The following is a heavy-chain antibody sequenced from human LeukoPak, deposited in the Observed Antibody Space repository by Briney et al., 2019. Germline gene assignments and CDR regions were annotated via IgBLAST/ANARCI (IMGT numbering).Heavy chain of an antibody. J-gene: IGHJ4*02. V-gene: IGHV1-8*01. D-gene: IGHD3-22*01. Sequence: ASVKVSCKASGYTFTSYDINWVRQATGQGLEWMGWMNPNSGNTGYAQKFQGRVTITRDTSASTAYMELSSLRSEDTAVYYCARGDLNYYDSSGYDYWGQGTLVTVSS. CDR3: ARGDLNYYDSSGYDY. CDR2: MNPNSGNT. CDR1: GYTFTSYD.